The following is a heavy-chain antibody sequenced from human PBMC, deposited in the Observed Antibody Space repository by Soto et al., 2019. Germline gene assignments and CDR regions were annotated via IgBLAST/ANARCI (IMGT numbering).Heavy chain of an antibody. D-gene: IGHD3-10*01. Sequence: GASVKVSCKSSGNTFTTYSIHWVRQAPGQRLEWMGWINAGNGNTKYSQKFQGRVTFTRDTSASTAYMELSSLRSEDTAVYYCARALITMIRGATYWFDPWGQGTLVTVSS. V-gene: IGHV1-3*01. CDR1: GNTFTTYS. CDR3: ARALITMIRGATYWFDP. CDR2: INAGNGNT. J-gene: IGHJ5*02.